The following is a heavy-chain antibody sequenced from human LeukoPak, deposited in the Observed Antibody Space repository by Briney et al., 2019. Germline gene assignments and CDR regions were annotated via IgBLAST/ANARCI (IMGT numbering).Heavy chain of an antibody. CDR1: GYTFTGYY. D-gene: IGHD3-10*01. Sequence: GASVKVSCKASGYTFTGYYMHWVRQAPGQGLEWMGWINPNSGGTNYAQKFQGRVTMTRDTSISTAYMELSSLRSEDTAVYYCATGRTYYYGSGSYSPGWGQGTLVTVSS. V-gene: IGHV1-2*02. CDR2: INPNSGGT. CDR3: ATGRTYYYGSGSYSPG. J-gene: IGHJ4*02.